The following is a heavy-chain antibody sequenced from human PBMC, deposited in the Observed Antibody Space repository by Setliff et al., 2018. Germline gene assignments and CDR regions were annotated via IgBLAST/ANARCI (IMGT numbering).Heavy chain of an antibody. D-gene: IGHD2-21*02. J-gene: IGHJ1*01. CDR3: VRDSSADYYDNDYFKY. Sequence: GGSLRLSCAAFGFSFSSHWMSWVRQVPGKGLEWVAFIRHDESDIYYTNSVKGRFTVSRDNSKNTLYLQMNILRPEDTALYYCVRDSSADYYDNDYFKYWGQGALVTVSS. V-gene: IGHV3-30*02. CDR2: IRHDESDI. CDR1: GFSFSSHW.